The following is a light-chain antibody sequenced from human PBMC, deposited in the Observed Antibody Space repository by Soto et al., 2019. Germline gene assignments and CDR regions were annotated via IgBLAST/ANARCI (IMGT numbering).Light chain of an antibody. CDR2: DAS. CDR1: QSISSW. Sequence: IQMTQSPSTLSASVGGSVTITCRASQSISSWLAWYQQKPGKAPKLLIYDASSLESGVPSRFSGSGSGTEFTLTISSLQPDDFATYYCQQYNSYSRTFGQGTKV. J-gene: IGKJ1*01. CDR3: QQYNSYSRT. V-gene: IGKV1-5*01.